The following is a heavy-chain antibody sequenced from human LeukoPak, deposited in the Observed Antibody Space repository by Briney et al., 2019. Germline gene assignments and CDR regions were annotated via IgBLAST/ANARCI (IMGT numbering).Heavy chain of an antibody. CDR1: GYTFTSYD. D-gene: IGHD3-22*01. Sequence: ASVKVSCKASGYTFTSYDINWVRQATGQGLEWMGWMNPNSGNTGYAQSFQGRVTITRNTSISTAYMELSSLRSEDTAVYYCAREDYYDSGSNDYWGQGTLVTVSS. CDR3: AREDYYDSGSNDY. J-gene: IGHJ4*02. CDR2: MNPNSGNT. V-gene: IGHV1-8*03.